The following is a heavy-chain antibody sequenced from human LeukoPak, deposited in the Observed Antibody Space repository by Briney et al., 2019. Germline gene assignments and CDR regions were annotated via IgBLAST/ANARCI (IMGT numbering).Heavy chain of an antibody. CDR1: GVTFSSYS. CDR3: ARDAYYDFWSGYYSTWPLGY. V-gene: IGHV3-21*01. Sequence: PGGSLRLSCAASGVTFSSYSINWVRQAPGKGLEWVSSISSSISYIYYADSVKGRFTISRDNAKNSLYLQMNSLRAEDTAVYYCARDAYYDFWSGYYSTWPLGYWGQGTLVTVSS. CDR2: ISSSISYI. D-gene: IGHD3-3*01. J-gene: IGHJ4*02.